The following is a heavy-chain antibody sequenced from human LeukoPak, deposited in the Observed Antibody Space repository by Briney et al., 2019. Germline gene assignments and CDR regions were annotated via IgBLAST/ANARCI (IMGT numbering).Heavy chain of an antibody. CDR1: GGSISSYY. CDR3: ARGFLGDHYYDSGNYYPH. D-gene: IGHD3-10*01. V-gene: IGHV4-59*12. J-gene: IGHJ4*02. Sequence: PSETLSLTCTVSGGSISSYYWSWIRQPPGKGLEWIGYIYYSGSTNYNPSLKSRVTISVDTSKNQFSLKLSSVTAADTPVYYCARGFLGDHYYDSGNYYPHWGQGTLVTVSS. CDR2: IYYSGST.